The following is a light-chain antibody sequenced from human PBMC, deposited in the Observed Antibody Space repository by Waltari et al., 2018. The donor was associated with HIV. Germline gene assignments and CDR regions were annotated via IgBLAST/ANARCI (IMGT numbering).Light chain of an antibody. V-gene: IGLV3-1*01. CDR2: QDD. J-gene: IGLJ1*01. CDR3: QAWDSGTGV. Sequence: SYELTQPPSVSVSPGQAATITCSGDKLEDRYVCWYQQKPGRSPVLLIYQDDKRLSGIPDRFSGSNSGNTATLTISGTQTMDEADYYCQAWDSGTGVFGTGTTVTVL. CDR1: KLEDRY.